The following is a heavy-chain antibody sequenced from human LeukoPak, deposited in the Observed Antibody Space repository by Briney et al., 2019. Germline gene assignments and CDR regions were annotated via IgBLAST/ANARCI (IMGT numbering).Heavy chain of an antibody. CDR1: GSSFPNYW. Sequence: GESLQISCKGSGSSFPNYWIGWVRQVPGKGLEWMGIIYPGDSHTKYSPSFEDQVTISVDKSFSTPYLQWSSLKASDTAMYYCARGPYAYTSSATLGSYNWFDPWGQGSLVTVSS. J-gene: IGHJ5*02. CDR3: ARGPYAYTSSATLGSYNWFDP. CDR2: IYPGDSHT. D-gene: IGHD2-2*02. V-gene: IGHV5-51*01.